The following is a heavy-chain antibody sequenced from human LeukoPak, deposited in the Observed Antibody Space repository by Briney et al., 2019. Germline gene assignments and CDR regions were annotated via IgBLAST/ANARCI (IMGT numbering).Heavy chain of an antibody. CDR1: GGSISSGSYY. J-gene: IGHJ5*02. Sequence: SETLSLTCTVSGGSISSGSYYWSWIRQPAGKGLEWIGRIYTSGSTNYNPSLKSRVTISVDTSKNQFSLKLSSVTAADAAVYYCAKTPVDFWSGNSWFDPWGQGTLVTVSS. CDR3: AKTPVDFWSGNSWFDP. CDR2: IYTSGST. D-gene: IGHD3-3*01. V-gene: IGHV4-61*02.